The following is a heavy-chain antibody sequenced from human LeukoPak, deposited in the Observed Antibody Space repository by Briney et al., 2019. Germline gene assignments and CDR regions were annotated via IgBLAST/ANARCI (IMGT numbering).Heavy chain of an antibody. J-gene: IGHJ4*02. CDR3: AAHTAGRGSGY. V-gene: IGHV4-59*08. CDR2: IYDSGST. D-gene: IGHD5-12*01. Sequence: SETLSLTCSVSGASIGSYYWSWIRQPPGKGLEWIGHIYDSGSTKYNPSLKSRVTISVDTSKNQFSLTLSSVTAADTAVYYCAAHTAGRGSGYWGQGILVAVSS. CDR1: GASIGSYY.